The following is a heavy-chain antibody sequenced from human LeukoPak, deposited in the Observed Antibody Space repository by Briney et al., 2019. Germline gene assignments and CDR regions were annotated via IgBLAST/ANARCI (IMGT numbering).Heavy chain of an antibody. CDR1: GYTFTSYG. CDR3: AREDRHMNWFDP. CDR2: ISGYNGNT. Sequence: AASVKVSCKASGYTFTSYGISWVRQAPGQGLEWMGWISGYNGNTNYAQKLQGRVTMTTDTSTSTAYMELRSLRSDDTAVYYCAREDRHMNWFDPWGQGTLVTVSS. J-gene: IGHJ5*02. V-gene: IGHV1-18*01.